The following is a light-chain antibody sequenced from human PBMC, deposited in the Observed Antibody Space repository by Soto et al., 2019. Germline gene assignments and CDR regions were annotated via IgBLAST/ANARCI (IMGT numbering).Light chain of an antibody. V-gene: IGLV2-14*03. Sequence: QSALTQPASVSGSPGQSIIISCTGTSNDVGDHDYVSWYQQHPGKAPKLLIYDVRSRASGVSDRFSGSKSGHTASLTISGSRPEDEADYYCASYTSSSTLVFGTGTKLTVL. J-gene: IGLJ1*01. CDR1: SNDVGDHDY. CDR3: ASYTSSSTLV. CDR2: DVR.